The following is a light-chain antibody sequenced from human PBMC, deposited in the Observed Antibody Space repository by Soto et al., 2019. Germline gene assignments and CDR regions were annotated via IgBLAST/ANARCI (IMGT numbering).Light chain of an antibody. CDR2: GAS. CDR3: HQYNNWPPYT. CDR1: QNIGSN. J-gene: IGKJ2*01. V-gene: IGKV3-15*01. Sequence: EVVMTQSPATLSASPGERGILSCRASQNIGSNLAWYQQRPGQAPRLLMYGASTRATETPARFSGSGSATDFTLTISSLQSEDFAVYYCHQYNNWPPYTFGQGTKLEIK.